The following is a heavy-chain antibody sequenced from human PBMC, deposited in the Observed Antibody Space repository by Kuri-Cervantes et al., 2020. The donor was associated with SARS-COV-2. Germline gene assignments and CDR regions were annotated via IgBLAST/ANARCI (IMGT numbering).Heavy chain of an antibody. J-gene: IGHJ6*02. CDR3: TTGDYGDSPYYYYYGMDV. V-gene: IGHV3-33*01. CDR1: GFTFSSYG. Sequence: GGSLRLSCAASGFTFSSYGMHWVRQAPGKGLEWVAVIWYDGSNKYYADSVKGRFTISRDNSKNTLYLQMNSLKTEDTAVYYCTTGDYGDSPYYYYYGMDVWGQGTTVTVSS. CDR2: IWYDGSNK. D-gene: IGHD4-17*01.